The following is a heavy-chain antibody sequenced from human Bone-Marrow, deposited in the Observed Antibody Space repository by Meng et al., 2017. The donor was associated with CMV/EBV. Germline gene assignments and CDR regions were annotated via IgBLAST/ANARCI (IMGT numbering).Heavy chain of an antibody. J-gene: IGHJ4*02. CDR1: GFTFSSYG. CDR2: IWYDGSNK. Sequence: GESLKISCAASGFTFSSYGMHWVRQAPGKGLEWVAVIWYDGSNKYYADSVKGRFTISRDNSKNTLYLQMNSLRAEDTAVYYCAIASSSWYGSVSGGFDYWGQGTLVTVSS. V-gene: IGHV3-33*01. CDR3: AIASSSWYGSVSGGFDY. D-gene: IGHD6-13*01.